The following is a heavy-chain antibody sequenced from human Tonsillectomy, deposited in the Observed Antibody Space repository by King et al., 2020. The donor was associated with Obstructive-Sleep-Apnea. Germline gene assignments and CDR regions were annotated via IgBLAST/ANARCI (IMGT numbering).Heavy chain of an antibody. J-gene: IGHJ4*02. CDR3: ARQGGYCSGGSCYLDY. V-gene: IGHV5-51*01. CDR1: GYSFTSYW. D-gene: IGHD2-15*01. CDR2: IYPGDSDT. Sequence: QLVQSGAEGKKPGESLKISCKGSGYSFTSYWIGWVRQMPGKGLEWMGIIYPGDSDTRYSPSFQGQVTISADKSISTASLQWSSLKASDTAMYYCARQGGYCSGGSCYLDYWGQGTLVTVSS.